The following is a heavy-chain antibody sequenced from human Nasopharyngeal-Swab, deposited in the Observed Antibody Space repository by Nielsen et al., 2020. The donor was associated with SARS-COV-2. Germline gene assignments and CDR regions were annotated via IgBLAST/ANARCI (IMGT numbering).Heavy chain of an antibody. Sequence: GGSLRLSCAASGFTFSSYWMHWVRQAPGKGLVWVSRINSDGSSSSYADSVKGRFTISRDNAKNTLYLQMNSLRAEDTAVYYCARDGGYCSGGSCYSGLDYWGQGTLVTVSS. CDR1: GFTFSSYW. J-gene: IGHJ4*02. D-gene: IGHD2-15*01. CDR3: ARDGGYCSGGSCYSGLDY. CDR2: INSDGSSS. V-gene: IGHV3-74*01.